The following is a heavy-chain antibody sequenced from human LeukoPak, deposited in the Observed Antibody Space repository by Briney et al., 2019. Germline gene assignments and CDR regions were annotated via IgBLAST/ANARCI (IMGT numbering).Heavy chain of an antibody. J-gene: IGHJ5*02. CDR1: GGSISSGSYY. V-gene: IGHV4-61*02. Sequence: SETLSLTCTVSGGSISSGSYYWSWIRQPAGKGLEWIGRIYTSGSTNYNPSLKSRVTISVDTSKNQFSLKLSSVTAADTAVYYCARSSTSCYVGCWFDPWGQGTLVTVSS. D-gene: IGHD2-2*01. CDR3: ARSSTSCYVGCWFDP. CDR2: IYTSGST.